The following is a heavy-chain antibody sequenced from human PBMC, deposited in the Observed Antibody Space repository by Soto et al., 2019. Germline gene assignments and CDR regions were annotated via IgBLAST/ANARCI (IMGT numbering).Heavy chain of an antibody. D-gene: IGHD2-2*01. CDR2: ISSSGAGT. J-gene: IGHJ3*02. V-gene: IGHV3-23*01. CDR1: GFTFSSYA. Sequence: EVQLLESGGGLVQPGGSLRLSCAASGFTFSSYALSWVRQAPGKRLEWVSAISSSGAGTYYADSVKGRFTISRDNSKNTLFLQMNSLRAEDTAVYYCAKDKGCSTTTCHWNAFDIWGQGTMATVSS. CDR3: AKDKGCSTTTCHWNAFDI.